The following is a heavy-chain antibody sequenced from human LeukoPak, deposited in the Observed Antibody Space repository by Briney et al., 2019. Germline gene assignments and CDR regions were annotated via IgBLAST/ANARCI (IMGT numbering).Heavy chain of an antibody. V-gene: IGHV3-74*01. J-gene: IGHJ4*02. CDR2: INSDGSST. Sequence: PGGSLRLSCAASGFTLSTYWMHWVRQAPGKGLVWVSRINSDGSSTSYADSVKGRFTISRDNADNTLYLQLNSLRAEDTAVYYCARVSFCPRCHFDYWGQGTLVTVSS. D-gene: IGHD2/OR15-2a*01. CDR3: ARVSFCPRCHFDY. CDR1: GFTLSTYW.